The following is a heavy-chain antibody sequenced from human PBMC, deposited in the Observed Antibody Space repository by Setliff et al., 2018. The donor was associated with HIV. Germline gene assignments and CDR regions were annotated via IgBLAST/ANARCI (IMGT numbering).Heavy chain of an antibody. V-gene: IGHV3-21*01. CDR1: GFTFSTYA. CDR3: ARDQEYVIVVAASMNMPGYLHYYYMDV. J-gene: IGHJ6*03. Sequence: GGSLRLSCAASGFTFSTYAMHWVRQAPGKGLEWVSSITSSGNYKSYADSVQGRFTISRDNADNSLYLDKNSLRAEDTGVYYCARDQEYVIVVAASMNMPGYLHYYYMDVWGRGSTVTVSS. CDR2: ITSSGNYK. D-gene: IGHD2-2*01.